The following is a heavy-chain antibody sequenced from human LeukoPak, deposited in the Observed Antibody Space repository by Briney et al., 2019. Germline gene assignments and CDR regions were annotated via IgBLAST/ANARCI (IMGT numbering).Heavy chain of an antibody. Sequence: PAASVKVSCKASGYTFTGYYMHWVRQAPGQGLEWMGWISAYNGNTNYAQKLQGRVTMTTDTSTSTAYMELRSLTSDDTAVYYCARVGAYCTSTSCLDYWGQGTLVTVSS. V-gene: IGHV1-18*04. CDR1: GYTFTGYY. CDR2: ISAYNGNT. J-gene: IGHJ4*02. D-gene: IGHD2-2*01. CDR3: ARVGAYCTSTSCLDY.